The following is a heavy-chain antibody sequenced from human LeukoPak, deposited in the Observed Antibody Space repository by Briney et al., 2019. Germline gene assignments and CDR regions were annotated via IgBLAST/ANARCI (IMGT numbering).Heavy chain of an antibody. V-gene: IGHV3-21*04. CDR2: ISSHSIYI. CDR3: ARDRGSSSSSWSRDFQH. D-gene: IGHD6-13*01. Sequence: GGSLRLSCAASGFTFRTYSMNWVRQAPGKGLEWVSTISSHSIYIYYADSVKGRFTISRDNAKNLLYLQMNSLRAEDTAVYYCARDRGSSSSSWSRDFQHWGQGTLVTVSS. J-gene: IGHJ1*01. CDR1: GFTFRTYS.